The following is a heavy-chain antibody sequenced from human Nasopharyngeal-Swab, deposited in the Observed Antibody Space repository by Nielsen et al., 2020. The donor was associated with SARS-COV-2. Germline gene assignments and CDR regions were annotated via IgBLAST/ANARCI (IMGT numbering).Heavy chain of an antibody. CDR3: ARGTGYYYYMDV. V-gene: IGHV3-23*01. D-gene: IGHD1-14*01. CDR2: ISGSGGST. CDR1: GFTFSSYA. Sequence: GGSLRLSCAASGFTFSSYAMSWVRQAPGKGLEWVSAISGSGGSTYYADSVKGRFTISRDNSKNTLYLQMNSPRAEDTAVYYCARGTGYYYYMDVWGKGTTVTVSS. J-gene: IGHJ6*03.